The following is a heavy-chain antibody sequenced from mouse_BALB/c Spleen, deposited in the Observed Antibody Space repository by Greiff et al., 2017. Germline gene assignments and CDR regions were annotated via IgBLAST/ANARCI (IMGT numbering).Heavy chain of an antibody. V-gene: IGHV6-6*02. CDR1: GFTFSNYW. CDR3: TRDYGFFDY. Sequence: EVKLVESGGGLVQPGGSMKLSCVASGFTFSNYWMNWVRQSPEKGLEWVAEIRLKSNNYATHYAESVKGRFTISRDDSKSSVYLQMNNLRAEDTGIYYCTRDYGFFDYWGQGTTLTVSS. D-gene: IGHD2-2*01. CDR2: IRLKSNNYAT. J-gene: IGHJ2*01.